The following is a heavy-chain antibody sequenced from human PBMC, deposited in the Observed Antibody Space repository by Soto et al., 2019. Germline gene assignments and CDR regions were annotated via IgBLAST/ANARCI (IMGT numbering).Heavy chain of an antibody. Sequence: GGSLRLSCAASGFTISTFAMTWVRQAPGKGLECVSGVTGSGGQIHYADSVKGRFTISKDNSKNTLYLQMSNLREEDTALYYCAKDAVYKDGLWLMDSWGQGTLVTVSS. J-gene: IGHJ5*02. CDR3: AKDAVYKDGLWLMDS. CDR2: VTGSGGQI. V-gene: IGHV3-23*01. D-gene: IGHD2-21*01. CDR1: GFTISTFA.